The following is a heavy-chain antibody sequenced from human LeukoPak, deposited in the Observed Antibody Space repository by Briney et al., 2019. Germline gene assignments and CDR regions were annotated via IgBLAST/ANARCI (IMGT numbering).Heavy chain of an antibody. D-gene: IGHD4-23*01. V-gene: IGHV1-18*01. Sequence: ASVKVSCKASGYTFTSYGISWVRQAPGQGLEWMGWISTYNGNTNYAQKLQGRVTMTTDTSTSTAYMELRSLRSDDTAVYYCAQTRWLTPFDYWGQGTLVTVSS. CDR2: ISTYNGNT. CDR3: AQTRWLTPFDY. J-gene: IGHJ4*02. CDR1: GYTFTSYG.